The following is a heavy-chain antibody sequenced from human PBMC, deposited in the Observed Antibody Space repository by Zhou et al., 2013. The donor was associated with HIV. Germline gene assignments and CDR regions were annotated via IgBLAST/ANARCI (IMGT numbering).Heavy chain of an antibody. J-gene: IGHJ4*02. CDR1: GDSISSHY. D-gene: IGHD3-9*01. CDR3: ARNFDWSGYYFDY. Sequence: QVQLQESGPGLVKPSETLSLTCTVSGDSISSHYWSWIRQPPGKGLEWIGNIHYSGSTSYNPSLKSRVTIVVDTSKNQFSLKLRSVTAADTAVYYCARNFDWSGYYFDYWGQGTLVTVSP. V-gene: IGHV4-59*11. CDR2: IHYSGST.